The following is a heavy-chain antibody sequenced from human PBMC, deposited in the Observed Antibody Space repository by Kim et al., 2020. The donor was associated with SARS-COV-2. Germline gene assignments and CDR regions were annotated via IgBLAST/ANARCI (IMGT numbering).Heavy chain of an antibody. CDR2: IYSGGSST. Sequence: GGSLRLSCAASGFTFSSYAMSWVRQAPGKGLEWVSVIYSGGSSTYYVDSVKGRFTISRDNSKNTLYLQMNSLRAEDTAVYYCAKVRLHYFDYWGQGTLVTVSS. V-gene: IGHV3-23*03. CDR3: AKVRLHYFDY. CDR1: GFTFSSYA. D-gene: IGHD2-21*02. J-gene: IGHJ4*02.